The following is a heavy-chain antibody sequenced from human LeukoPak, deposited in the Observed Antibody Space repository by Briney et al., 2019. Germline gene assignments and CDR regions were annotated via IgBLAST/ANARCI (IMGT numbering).Heavy chain of an antibody. CDR1: GVSISSYY. CDR3: AVAGLSGIDY. V-gene: IGHV4-59*01. Sequence: SETLSLTCTVSGVSISSYYWSWIRQPPGKGLEWIGYIYYSGSTNYNPSLKSRVTISVDTSKNQFSLKLSSVTAADTAVYYCAVAGLSGIDYWGQGTLVTVSS. J-gene: IGHJ4*02. D-gene: IGHD6-19*01. CDR2: IYYSGST.